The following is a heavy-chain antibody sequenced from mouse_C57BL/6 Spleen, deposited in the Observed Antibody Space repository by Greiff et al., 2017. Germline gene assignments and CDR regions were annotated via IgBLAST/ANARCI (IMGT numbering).Heavy chain of an antibody. CDR2: ISYDGSN. Sequence: DVKLQESGPGLVKPSQSLSLTCSVTGYSITSGYYWNWIRQFPGNKLEWMGYISYDGSNNYNPSLKNRISITRDTSKNQFFLKLNSVTTEDTATSYCARDPYYYGSNYFDYWGQGTTLTVSS. D-gene: IGHD1-1*01. CDR3: ARDPYYYGSNYFDY. J-gene: IGHJ2*01. CDR1: GYSITSGYY. V-gene: IGHV3-6*01.